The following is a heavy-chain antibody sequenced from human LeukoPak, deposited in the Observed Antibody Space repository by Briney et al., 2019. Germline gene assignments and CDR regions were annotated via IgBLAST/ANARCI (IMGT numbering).Heavy chain of an antibody. CDR1: GFTFSSYA. Sequence: PGGSLRLSCAASGFTFSSYAMSWVRQAPGKGLEWVSYISSSGSTIYYADSVKGRFTISRDNAKNSLYLQMNSLRAEDTAVYYCARSYYDSSGYPPLVDHWGQGTLVTVSS. V-gene: IGHV3-48*03. CDR3: ARSYYDSSGYPPLVDH. D-gene: IGHD3-22*01. J-gene: IGHJ4*02. CDR2: ISSSGSTI.